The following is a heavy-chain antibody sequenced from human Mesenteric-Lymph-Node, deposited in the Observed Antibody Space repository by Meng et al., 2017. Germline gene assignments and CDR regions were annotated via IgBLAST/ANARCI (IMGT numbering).Heavy chain of an antibody. Sequence: SETLSLTCTVSGDSINSGSYYWNWIRQPAGKGLEWVGRLSSSGRTHYNPSLKSRVTISTDTSKNQFSLKLSSVTAADTAVYYCARDFETYFYDSGDDSGIAFDIWGQGTLVTVSS. D-gene: IGHD3-22*01. CDR1: GDSINSGSYY. CDR3: ARDFETYFYDSGDDSGIAFDI. CDR2: LSSSGRT. V-gene: IGHV4-61*02. J-gene: IGHJ3*02.